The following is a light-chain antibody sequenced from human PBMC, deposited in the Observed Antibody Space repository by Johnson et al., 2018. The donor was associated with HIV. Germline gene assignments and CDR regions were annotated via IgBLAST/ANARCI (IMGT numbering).Light chain of an antibody. CDR3: LSADSSGTYG. Sequence: LTQPPSVSVSLGQMARITCSGEALPKKYAYWYQQKPGQFPVLVIYKDSERPSGIPERFSGSSSGTIVTLTISGVQAADEADYYCLSADSSGTYGFGTGTKVTVL. CDR2: KDS. J-gene: IGLJ1*01. V-gene: IGLV3-16*01. CDR1: ALPKKY.